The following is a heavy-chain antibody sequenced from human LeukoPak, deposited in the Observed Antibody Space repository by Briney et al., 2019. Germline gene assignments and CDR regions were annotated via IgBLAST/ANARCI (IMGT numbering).Heavy chain of an antibody. V-gene: IGHV3-21*01. Sequence: GGSLRLSCAASGFTFSSYSMNWVRQAPGKGLEWVSSISSSSSYIYYADSVKGRFTISRDNAKNSLYLQMNSLRAEDTAVYYCARDSYYDSSSYPPDYWGQGTLVTVSS. J-gene: IGHJ4*02. CDR1: GFTFSSYS. CDR3: ARDSYYDSSSYPPDY. D-gene: IGHD3-22*01. CDR2: ISSSSSYI.